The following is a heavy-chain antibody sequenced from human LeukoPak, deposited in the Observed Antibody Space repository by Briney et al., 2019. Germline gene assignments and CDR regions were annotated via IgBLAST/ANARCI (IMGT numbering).Heavy chain of an antibody. J-gene: IGHJ5*02. Sequence: ASVKVSRKTSGYTFTGYYMHWLRQAPGQGLEWMGRINPNSGGTYYAQKFRSRVTMTRDTSISTAYMELASLISDDTAVYYCAGRVLHGGGNWFDPWGQGTLVTVSS. CDR3: AGRVLHGGGNWFDP. D-gene: IGHD3-16*01. V-gene: IGHV1-2*06. CDR1: GYTFTGYY. CDR2: INPNSGGT.